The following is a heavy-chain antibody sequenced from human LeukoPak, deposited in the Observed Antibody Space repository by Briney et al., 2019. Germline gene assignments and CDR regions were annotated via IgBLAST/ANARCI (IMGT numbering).Heavy chain of an antibody. J-gene: IGHJ4*02. Sequence: GGSLRLSCAASGFTLSNYWMTWVRQAPGKGLEGVAVIWYDGSNKYYADSVKGRFTISRDNSKNTLYLQMNSLRAEDTAVYYCARGGNTMLYFDYWGQGTLVTVSS. D-gene: IGHD3-10*01. V-gene: IGHV3-33*08. CDR1: GFTLSNYW. CDR3: ARGGNTMLYFDY. CDR2: IWYDGSNK.